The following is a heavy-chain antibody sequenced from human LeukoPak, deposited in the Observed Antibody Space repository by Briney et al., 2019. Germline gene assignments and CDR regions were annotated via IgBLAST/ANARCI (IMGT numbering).Heavy chain of an antibody. CDR1: XVSFSGYY. Sequence: ETLSLTCAVYXVSFSGYYWSWLRQPPGKGLEWIGEINHSGSTNYNPSLKSRVTISVDTSKNQFSLKLSSVTAADTAVYYCARGNPGFSNFGVPIPGAVWFDPWGQGTLVTVSS. V-gene: IGHV4-34*01. CDR2: INHSGST. J-gene: IGHJ5*02. CDR3: ARGNPGFSNFGVPIPGAVWFDP. D-gene: IGHD3-3*01.